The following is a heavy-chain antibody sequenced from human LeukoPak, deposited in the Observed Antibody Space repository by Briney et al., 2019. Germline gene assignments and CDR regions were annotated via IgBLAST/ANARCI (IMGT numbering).Heavy chain of an antibody. V-gene: IGHV3-23*01. D-gene: IGHD2-8*01. J-gene: IGHJ6*02. CDR1: GFTFGSYA. CDR2: ISNGGVTT. CDR3: AKLKDIELGWGIDI. Sequence: GESLRLSCAASGFTFGSYAMSWVRQTPGKSLEWVSIISNGGVTTYYADSVRGRFTISRDNSKNTLYVQMNSLRAEDTAIYYCAKLKDIELGWGIDIWGQGTTVTVS.